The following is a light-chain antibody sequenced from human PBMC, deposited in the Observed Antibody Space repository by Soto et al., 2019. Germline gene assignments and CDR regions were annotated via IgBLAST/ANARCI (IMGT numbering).Light chain of an antibody. CDR2: SNN. Sequence: QSVVTQPPSASGTPGQRVTVSCSGSSSNIGSNAVNWYQQLPGTAPKLLIYSNNQRSSGVPDRFSGSRSGTSASLAISGLQSEDEADYYCAAWDDSLGVVFGGGTKLTVL. CDR1: SSNIGSNA. V-gene: IGLV1-44*01. CDR3: AAWDDSLGVV. J-gene: IGLJ2*01.